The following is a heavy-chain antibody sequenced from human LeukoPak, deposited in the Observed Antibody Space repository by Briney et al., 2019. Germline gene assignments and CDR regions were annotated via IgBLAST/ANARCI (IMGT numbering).Heavy chain of an antibody. CDR2: IYHSGST. D-gene: IGHD6-19*01. Sequence: SGTLSLTCAVSGGSISSSNWWSWVRQPPGKGLEWIGEIYHSGSTNYNPSLKSRVTISVDTSKNQFSLKLSSVTAADTAVYYCARLVDSSGWYYFDYWGQGTLVTVSS. V-gene: IGHV4-4*02. CDR1: GGSISSSNW. CDR3: ARLVDSSGWYYFDY. J-gene: IGHJ4*02.